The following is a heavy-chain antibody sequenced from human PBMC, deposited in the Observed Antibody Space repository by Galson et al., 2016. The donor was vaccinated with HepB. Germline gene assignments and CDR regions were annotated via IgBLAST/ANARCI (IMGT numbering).Heavy chain of an antibody. D-gene: IGHD6-13*01. CDR2: VSSDGSNK. CDR1: GFSFSKSD. CDR3: ASRTQSSSGISGFDP. Sequence: SLRLSCAASGFSFSKSDMHWVRQTPGKELEWVAVVSSDGSNKHYADSVKGRFTISRDNSKNTQYLQMNSLRVGDTAIYYCASRTQSSSGISGFDPWGRGTLVTVSS. J-gene: IGHJ5*02. V-gene: IGHV3-30*03.